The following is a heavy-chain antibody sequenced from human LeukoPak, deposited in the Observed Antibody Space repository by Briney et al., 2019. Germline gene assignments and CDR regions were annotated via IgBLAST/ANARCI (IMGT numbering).Heavy chain of an antibody. CDR3: ARGEMTTVTRYYYYGMDV. CDR2: ISSSGSTI. J-gene: IGHJ6*02. Sequence: GGSLRLSCAASGFTFSDYYMSWIRQAPGKGLEWVSYISSSGSTIYYADSVKGRFTISRDNSKNTLYLQMNSLRAEDTAVYYCARGEMTTVTRYYYYGMDVWGQGTTVTVSS. V-gene: IGHV3-11*04. CDR1: GFTFSDYY. D-gene: IGHD4-11*01.